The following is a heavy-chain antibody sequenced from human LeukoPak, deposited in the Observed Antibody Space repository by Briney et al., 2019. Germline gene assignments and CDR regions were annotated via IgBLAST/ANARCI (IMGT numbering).Heavy chain of an antibody. Sequence: ASVKVSCKASGYTFTGYYMHWVRQAPGQGLEWMGWINPNSGGTNYAQKFQGRVTMTRDTSISTAYMELSRLRSDDTAVYYCARVRADRTRSYSYGEDYYYFMDVWGKGTTVIVSS. V-gene: IGHV1-2*02. CDR1: GYTFTGYY. J-gene: IGHJ6*03. D-gene: IGHD5-18*01. CDR2: INPNSGGT. CDR3: ARVRADRTRSYSYGEDYYYFMDV.